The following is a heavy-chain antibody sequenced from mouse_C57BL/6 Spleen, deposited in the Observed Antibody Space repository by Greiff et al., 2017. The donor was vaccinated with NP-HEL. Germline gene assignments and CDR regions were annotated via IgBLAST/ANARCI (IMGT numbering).Heavy chain of an antibody. V-gene: IGHV1-82*01. D-gene: IGHD4-1*01. J-gene: IGHJ4*01. CDR3: AREETGAMDY. Sequence: QVQLKQSGPELVKPGASVKISCKASGYAFSSSWMNWVKQRPGKGLEWIGRIYPGDGDTNYNGKFKGKATLTADKSSSTAYMQLSSLTSEDSAVYFCAREETGAMDYWGQGTSVTVSS. CDR1: GYAFSSSW. CDR2: IYPGDGDT.